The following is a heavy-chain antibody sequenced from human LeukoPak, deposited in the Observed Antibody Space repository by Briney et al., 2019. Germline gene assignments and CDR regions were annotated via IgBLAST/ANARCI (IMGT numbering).Heavy chain of an antibody. J-gene: IGHJ4*02. Sequence: ASVKVSCKASGYTFTSYYMHWVRQAPGQGLEWMGIINPSGGSRSYAQKFQGRVTMTRDTSTSTVYMELSSLRSEDTAVYYCARDSGVDAHIDYWGQGTLVTVSA. CDR1: GYTFTSYY. CDR3: ARDSGVDAHIDY. D-gene: IGHD3-3*01. V-gene: IGHV1-46*01. CDR2: INPSGGSR.